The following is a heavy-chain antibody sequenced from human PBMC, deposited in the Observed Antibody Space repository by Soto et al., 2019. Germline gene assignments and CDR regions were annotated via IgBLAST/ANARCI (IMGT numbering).Heavy chain of an antibody. CDR3: ATYYYDSSGYYRFDY. J-gene: IGHJ4*01. D-gene: IGHD3-22*01. CDR2: INAGNADT. V-gene: IGHV1-3*01. Sequence: ASVKVSCKASGYTFTNYAIHWVRQAPGQGLGWMGWINAGNADTKYSQKFQGRVTITRDTSASTAYMELSSLRSEDTAVYYCATYYYDSSGYYRFDYWG. CDR1: GYTFTNYA.